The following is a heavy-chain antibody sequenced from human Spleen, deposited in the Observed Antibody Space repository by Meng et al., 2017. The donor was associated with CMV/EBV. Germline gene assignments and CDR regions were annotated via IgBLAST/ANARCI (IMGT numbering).Heavy chain of an antibody. Sequence: GESLKISCAASGFTFSSYWMSWVRQAPGKGLEWVANIKQDGSEKYYVDSVKGRFTISRDNSKNTLYLQVNSLRAEDTAVYYCARDSGTYYFDYWGHGTLVTVSS. CDR3: ARDSGTYYFDY. J-gene: IGHJ4*01. CDR2: IKQDGSEK. V-gene: IGHV3-7*01. CDR1: GFTFSSYW. D-gene: IGHD1-26*01.